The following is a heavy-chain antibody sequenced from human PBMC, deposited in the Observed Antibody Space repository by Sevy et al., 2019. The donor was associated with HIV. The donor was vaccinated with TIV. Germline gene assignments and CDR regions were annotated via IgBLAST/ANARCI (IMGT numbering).Heavy chain of an antibody. CDR2: IKEDGTEI. CDR1: GFTTGFTFSDYW. V-gene: IGHV3-7*01. CDR3: ARGGYYGYSGLDY. Sequence: GGSLRLSCVASGFTTGFTFSDYWMAWVRQAPGKGLEWVANIKEDGTEIYYLDSLKGRFTISRDNAKNLLYLQMNSLRAEDTAVYYCARGGYYGYSGLDYWGQGTLVTVSS. J-gene: IGHJ4*02. D-gene: IGHD3-10*01.